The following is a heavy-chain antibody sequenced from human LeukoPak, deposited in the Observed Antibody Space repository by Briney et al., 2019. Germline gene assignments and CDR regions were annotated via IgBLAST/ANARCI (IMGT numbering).Heavy chain of an antibody. CDR1: GFTFDDYA. J-gene: IGHJ6*03. CDR3: AKDRAARGRGNYFYMDV. Sequence: AGGSLRLSCAASGFTFDDYAMHWVRQASGKGLELVSHITWDGGSTHYADSVEGRFTISRDNRENSLYLQMNSLRPEDTALYYCAKDRAARGRGNYFYMDVWGKGTTVTVSS. V-gene: IGHV3-43D*03. CDR2: ITWDGGST. D-gene: IGHD2/OR15-2a*01.